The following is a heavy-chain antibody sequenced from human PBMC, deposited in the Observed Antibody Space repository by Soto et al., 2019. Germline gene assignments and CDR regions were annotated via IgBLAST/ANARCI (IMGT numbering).Heavy chain of an antibody. CDR2: ISAYNGNT. CDR1: GYTFTSYG. D-gene: IGHD6-13*01. V-gene: IGHV1-18*01. J-gene: IGHJ6*02. CDR3: ARKPASWYTHYYYYGMDV. Sequence: ASVKVSCKASGYTFTSYGISWVRQAPGQGLEWMGWISAYNGNTNYAQKLQGRVTMTTDTSTSTAYKELRSLRSDDTAVYYCARKPASWYTHYYYYGMDVWGQGTTVTVSS.